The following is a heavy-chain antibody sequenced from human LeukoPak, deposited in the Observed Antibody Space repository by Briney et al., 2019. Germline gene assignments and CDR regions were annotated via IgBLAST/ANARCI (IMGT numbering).Heavy chain of an antibody. Sequence: GRSLRLSCAASGFSFSNFGMHWVRQAPGKGLEWVAIISHDGSLKYFLDSVKGRFTISRDNSKNTLYLQMDSLRADDTAVYYCAKKNSYGSGAGDPLDVRGHGTLVTVSS. J-gene: IGHJ3*01. V-gene: IGHV3-30*18. D-gene: IGHD3-10*01. CDR3: AKKNSYGSGAGDPLDV. CDR2: ISHDGSLK. CDR1: GFSFSNFG.